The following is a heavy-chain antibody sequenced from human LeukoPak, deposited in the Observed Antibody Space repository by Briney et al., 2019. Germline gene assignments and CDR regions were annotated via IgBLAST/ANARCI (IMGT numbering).Heavy chain of an antibody. V-gene: IGHV4-31*03. CDR3: ARYASSYYGSGRYEVY. CDR1: GGSISSGGYY. J-gene: IGHJ4*02. CDR2: IFYTGST. D-gene: IGHD3-10*01. Sequence: SETLSLTCTVSGGSISSGGYYWSWIRQHPGKGLEWIGFIFYTGSTYYNPSLKSRVTISVDTSKTQFSLKLTSVTAADTAVYYCARYASSYYGSGRYEVYWGQGTLVTVSS.